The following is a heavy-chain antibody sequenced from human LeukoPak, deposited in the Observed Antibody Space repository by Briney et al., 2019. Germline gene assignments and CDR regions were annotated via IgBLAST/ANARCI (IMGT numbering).Heavy chain of an antibody. CDR3: ARFDYSDYSLAFDY. D-gene: IGHD4-11*01. Sequence: PGGSLRLSCAASGFTVSSNYMSWVRQAPGKGLEWASVIYSGGSTYYADSVKGRFTISRDNSKNTLYLQMNSLRAEDTAVYYCARFDYSDYSLAFDYWGQGTLVTVSS. J-gene: IGHJ4*02. V-gene: IGHV3-53*01. CDR1: GFTVSSNY. CDR2: IYSGGST.